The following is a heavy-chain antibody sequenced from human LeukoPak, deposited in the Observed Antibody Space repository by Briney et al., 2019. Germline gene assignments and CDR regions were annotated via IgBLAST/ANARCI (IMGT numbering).Heavy chain of an antibody. CDR1: GFTFSSYG. D-gene: IGHD3-3*01. Sequence: GGSLRLSCAASGFTFSSYGMNWVRQAPGKGLEWVSYISSSSSTIYYADSVKGRFTISRDNAKNSLYLQMNSLRAEDTAVYYCARVWTIFGVVIVDYWGQGTLVTVSS. CDR3: ARVWTIFGVVIVDY. J-gene: IGHJ4*02. CDR2: ISSSSSTI. V-gene: IGHV3-48*01.